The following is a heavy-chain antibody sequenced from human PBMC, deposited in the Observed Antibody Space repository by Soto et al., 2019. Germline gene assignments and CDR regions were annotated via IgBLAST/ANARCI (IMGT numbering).Heavy chain of an antibody. CDR2: IWYDGSNK. J-gene: IGHJ4*02. V-gene: IGHV3-33*01. CDR1: GFTFSSYG. CDR3: ARGPLKFGDYGGKDDFDY. D-gene: IGHD4-17*01. Sequence: GGSLRLSCAASGFTFSSYGMHWVRQAPGKGLEWVAVIWYDGSNKYYADSVKGRFTISRDNSKNTLYLQMNSLRAEDTAVYYCARGPLKFGDYGGKDDFDYWGQGTLVTVSS.